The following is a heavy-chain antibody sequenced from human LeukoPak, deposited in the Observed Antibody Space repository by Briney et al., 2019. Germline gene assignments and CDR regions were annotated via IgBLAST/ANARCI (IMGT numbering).Heavy chain of an antibody. CDR1: GGSISIYH. CDR3: ASLRGDRSYYYYGMDV. CDR2: INHSGST. V-gene: IGHV4-34*01. Sequence: KPSETLSLTCSVSGGSISIYHWSWIRQPPGKGLEWIGEINHSGSTNYNPSLKSRVTISVDTSKNQFSLKLSSVTAADTAVYYCASLRGDRSYYYYGMDVWGQGTTVTVSS. D-gene: IGHD7-27*01. J-gene: IGHJ6*02.